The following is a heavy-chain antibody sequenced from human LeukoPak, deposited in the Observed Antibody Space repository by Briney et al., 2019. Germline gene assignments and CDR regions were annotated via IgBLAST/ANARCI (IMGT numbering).Heavy chain of an antibody. J-gene: IGHJ3*01. Sequence: SSETLSLTCTVSGGSISGYYWSWIRQPAGKGLEWIGRIYFTGTTNYNPSLQSRVTMSVDTSKYQFSLELSSVTAADTAVYYCARGSSSSWYSFDFWGQGTVVTVSS. CDR1: GGSISGYY. CDR3: ARGSSSSWYSFDF. V-gene: IGHV4-4*07. CDR2: IYFTGTT. D-gene: IGHD6-13*01.